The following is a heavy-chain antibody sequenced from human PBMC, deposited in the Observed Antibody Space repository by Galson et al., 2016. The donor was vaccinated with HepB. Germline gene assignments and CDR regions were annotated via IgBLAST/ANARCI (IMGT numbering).Heavy chain of an antibody. CDR3: AREFNRHTVTIFYYYGMDV. V-gene: IGHV1-2*02. CDR2: IKPHSGGT. CDR1: GYSFTGYF. J-gene: IGHJ6*02. Sequence: SVKVSCKASGYSFTGYFIHWVRQAPGQGLEWMGLIKPHSGGTKYAQKFQGRVTLTRDTSTSTVYMELTSLRSDDTAVYFCAREFNRHTVTIFYYYGMDVWGQGTTVTVSS. D-gene: IGHD4-17*01.